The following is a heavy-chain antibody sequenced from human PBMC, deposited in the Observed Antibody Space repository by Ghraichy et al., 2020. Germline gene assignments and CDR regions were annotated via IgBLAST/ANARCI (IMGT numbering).Heavy chain of an antibody. Sequence: SETLSLTCTVSGGSFSSGSYYWSWIRQPAGKGLEWIGRIYTSGSTSYKPSLKSRVTISVDTSKNQFSLKLSSVTAADTAVYYCARVARVAGVTAEGYFDYWGQGTLVTVSS. J-gene: IGHJ4*02. CDR3: ARVARVAGVTAEGYFDY. CDR1: GGSFSSGSYY. CDR2: IYTSGST. V-gene: IGHV4-61*02. D-gene: IGHD2-21*02.